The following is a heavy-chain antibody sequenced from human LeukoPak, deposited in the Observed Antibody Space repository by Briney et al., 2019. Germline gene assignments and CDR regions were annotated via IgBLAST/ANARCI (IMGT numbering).Heavy chain of an antibody. CDR3: AGQIAVAGKAGFDY. CDR1: GGYISSYY. Sequence: SETLSLTCTVSGGYISSYYWTWIRQPAGKGLEGIGRIYNTGSTNYNPSLNSRVTMSVDTSKNQFSLKLSSVTAADTAVYYCAGQIAVAGKAGFDYWGQGTLVTVSS. D-gene: IGHD6-19*01. V-gene: IGHV4-4*07. J-gene: IGHJ4*02. CDR2: IYNTGST.